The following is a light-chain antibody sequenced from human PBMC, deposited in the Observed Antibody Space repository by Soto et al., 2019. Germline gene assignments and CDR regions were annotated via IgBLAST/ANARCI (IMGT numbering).Light chain of an antibody. J-gene: IGKJ1*01. CDR1: QTISSW. Sequence: DIQMTQSPSTLSGSVGDRVTITCRASQTISSWLAWYQQKPGKAPNLLIFGAKTLQSGVPSRFSGSGSGTEFTLTISSLQPDDFATYYCQQYNSPRWTFGQGTKVDI. CDR3: QQYNSPRWT. V-gene: IGKV1-5*01. CDR2: GAK.